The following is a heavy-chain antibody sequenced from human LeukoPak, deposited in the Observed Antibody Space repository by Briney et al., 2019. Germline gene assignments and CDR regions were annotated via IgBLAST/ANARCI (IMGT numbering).Heavy chain of an antibody. Sequence: GGSLRLSCAASGFTFSSYGMPWVRQAPGKGLEWVAVISYDGSNKYYADSVKGRFTISRDNSKNTLYLQMNSLRAEGTAVYYCAIIGTSAWGQGTLVTVSS. CDR1: GFTFSSYG. J-gene: IGHJ5*02. CDR3: AIIGTSA. CDR2: ISYDGSNK. V-gene: IGHV3-30*03.